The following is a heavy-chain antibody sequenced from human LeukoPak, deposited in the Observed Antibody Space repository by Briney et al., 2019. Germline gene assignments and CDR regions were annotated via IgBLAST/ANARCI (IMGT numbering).Heavy chain of an antibody. D-gene: IGHD4-17*01. J-gene: IGHJ4*02. CDR2: ISYDGSNK. CDR3: AREATVTTYFDY. V-gene: IGHV3-30*04. Sequence: GGSLRLSCAASGFTFSSYSMHWVRQAPGKGLEWVAVISYDGSNKYYADSVKGRFTISRDNFKNTLYLQMNSLRAEDTAVYYCAREATVTTYFDYWGQGTLVTVSS. CDR1: GFTFSSYS.